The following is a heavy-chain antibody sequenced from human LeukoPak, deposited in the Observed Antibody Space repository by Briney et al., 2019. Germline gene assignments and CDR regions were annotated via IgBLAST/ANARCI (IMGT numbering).Heavy chain of an antibody. CDR2: IYKSGST. CDR3: ARVGRHQQQHWYCLL. Sequence: PGGSLRLSCAASGLTISTDYMIWVRQAPGKGLEWVSVIYKSGSTYYPDSVKGRFTISRDNSNNTVFLQMNSLRAEDTALYFCARVGRHQQQHWYCLLWGRGTLVTVSS. V-gene: IGHV3-66*01. J-gene: IGHJ2*01. D-gene: IGHD3-16*01. CDR1: GLTISTDY.